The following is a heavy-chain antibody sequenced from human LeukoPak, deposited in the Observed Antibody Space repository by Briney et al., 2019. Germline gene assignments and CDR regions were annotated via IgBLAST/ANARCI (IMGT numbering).Heavy chain of an antibody. V-gene: IGHV1-69*05. CDR1: GGTFSSYA. Sequence: ASVTVSCTASGGTFSSYAISWVRQAPGHGLEWMGGIMPIFGTANYAQKFQGRVTMTRNTAINTAYMELNSLRSEDTAVYCCARNSPLSGDFDFWGPGTLVTVSS. J-gene: IGHJ4*02. CDR3: ARNSPLSGDFDF. CDR2: IMPIFGTA. D-gene: IGHD7-27*01.